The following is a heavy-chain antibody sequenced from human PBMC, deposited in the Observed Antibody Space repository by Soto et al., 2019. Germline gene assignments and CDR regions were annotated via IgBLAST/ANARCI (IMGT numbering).Heavy chain of an antibody. V-gene: IGHV3-33*01. CDR1: GFTFSSYA. D-gene: IGHD3-10*01. Sequence: QVQLVESGGGVVQPGMSLRLSCAASGFTFSSYAMHWVRQAPGKGLEWVAAIWCDGGNEYHADSVKGRFTISRDNSKNTLYLQMNSLRGEDTAEYYCARDLRGITPCPCYYYGMDVWGQGTTVTVSS. J-gene: IGHJ6*02. CDR3: ARDLRGITPCPCYYYGMDV. CDR2: IWCDGGNE.